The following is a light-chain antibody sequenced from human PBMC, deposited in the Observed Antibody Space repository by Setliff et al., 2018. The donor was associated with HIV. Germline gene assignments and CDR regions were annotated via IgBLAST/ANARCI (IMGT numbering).Light chain of an antibody. CDR1: SSDVGNYNY. CDR2: DVT. Sequence: QSALTQPRSVSGSPGQSVTISCTGTSSDVGNYNYVSWYQQHPDKAPKLMIYDVTKRPSGVPDRFSGSKSGNTASLTISGLQAEDEADYYCCSYAGSSYVFGAGTKGTVL. J-gene: IGLJ1*01. CDR3: CSYAGSSYV. V-gene: IGLV2-11*01.